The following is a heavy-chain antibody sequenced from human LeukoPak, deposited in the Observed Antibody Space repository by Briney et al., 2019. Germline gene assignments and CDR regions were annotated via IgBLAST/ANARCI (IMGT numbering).Heavy chain of an antibody. D-gene: IGHD2-2*01. Sequence: GESLKISCKGSGYSFTSYWIGWVRQMPGKGLEWMGIIYPGDSDTRYNPSFQGQVTISADKSISTAYLQWSSLKASDTAMYYCARAELGYCSSTSCFYFDYWGQGTLVTVSS. CDR2: IYPGDSDT. CDR3: ARAELGYCSSTSCFYFDY. J-gene: IGHJ4*02. V-gene: IGHV5-51*01. CDR1: GYSFTSYW.